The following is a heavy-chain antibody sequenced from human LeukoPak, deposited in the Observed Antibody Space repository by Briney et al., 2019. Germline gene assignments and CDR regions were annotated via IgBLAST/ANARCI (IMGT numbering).Heavy chain of an antibody. D-gene: IGHD4-17*01. CDR2: IYWDDDK. J-gene: IGHJ4*02. Sequence: SGPTLVKPPQTLTLTCTFSGFSLSTSGVGVGWIRQPPGKALEWLALIYWDDDKRYSPSLKSRLTITKDTSKNQVVLTMTDMDPVDTATYYCAHRIFRTVANQEFDYWGQGTLVTVSS. CDR3: AHRIFRTVANQEFDY. CDR1: GFSLSTSGVG. V-gene: IGHV2-5*02.